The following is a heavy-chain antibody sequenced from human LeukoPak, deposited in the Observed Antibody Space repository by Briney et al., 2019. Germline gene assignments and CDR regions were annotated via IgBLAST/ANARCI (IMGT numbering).Heavy chain of an antibody. J-gene: IGHJ3*02. CDR1: GYSFTSYW. CDR3: ARRQTPDYGDPWGAFDI. D-gene: IGHD4-17*01. Sequence: GESLKISCKGSGYSFTSYWIGWVRQMPGKGLEWMGIIYPGDSDTRYSPSFQGQVTISADKSISTAYLQWNSLKASDTAMYYCARRQTPDYGDPWGAFDIWGQGTMVTVSS. V-gene: IGHV5-51*01. CDR2: IYPGDSDT.